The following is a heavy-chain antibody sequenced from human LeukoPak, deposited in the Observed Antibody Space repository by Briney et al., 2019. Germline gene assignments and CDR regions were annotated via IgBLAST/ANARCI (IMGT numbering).Heavy chain of an antibody. V-gene: IGHV4-39*07. CDR1: GGSISSSSYY. CDR3: ARGLGYCSGGSCSSRRWFDP. J-gene: IGHJ5*02. CDR2: IYYSGST. Sequence: PSETLSLTCTVSGGSISSSSYYWGWIRQPPGKGLEWIGSIYYSGSTYYSPSLKSRVTISVDTSKNQFSLKLSSVTAADTAVYYCARGLGYCSGGSCSSRRWFDPWGQGTLVTVSS. D-gene: IGHD2-15*01.